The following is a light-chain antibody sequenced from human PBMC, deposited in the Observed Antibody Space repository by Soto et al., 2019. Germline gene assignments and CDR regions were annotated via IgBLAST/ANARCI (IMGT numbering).Light chain of an antibody. CDR2: DAS. J-gene: IGKJ1*01. CDR3: QHYNSYPWT. Sequence: DIQMTQSPSTLSASVGDRVTITCRASQSISSWLAWYQQKPGKAPKLLIYDASSLESGVPSRFSGSGSGTEFTLTISSLQPDDCATYYCQHYNSYPWTFGQGTKVEIK. CDR1: QSISSW. V-gene: IGKV1-5*01.